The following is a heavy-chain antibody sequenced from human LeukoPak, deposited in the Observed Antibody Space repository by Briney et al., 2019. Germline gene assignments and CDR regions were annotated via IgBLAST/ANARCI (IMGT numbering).Heavy chain of an antibody. CDR1: GYTFTTYD. CDR3: AREDYYDSRSNDY. J-gene: IGHJ4*02. Sequence: ASVKVSCKASGYTFTTYDITWVPQATGQGLEWMGWMNPNSGNTAYAQKFQGRVTITRNTSISTPYMELSSLRSEDTAVYYCAREDYYDSRSNDYWGQGTLVTVSS. D-gene: IGHD3-22*01. V-gene: IGHV1-8*03. CDR2: MNPNSGNT.